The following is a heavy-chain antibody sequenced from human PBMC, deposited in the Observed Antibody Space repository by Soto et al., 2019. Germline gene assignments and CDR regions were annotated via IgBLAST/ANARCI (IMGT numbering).Heavy chain of an antibody. J-gene: IGHJ6*02. Sequence: SVKVSCKASGGTFSSYTISWVRQAPGQGLEWMGRIIPILGIANYAQKFQGRVTITADKSTSTAYMELSSLRSEDTAVYYCARADGSGWGNSYYYYGMDVWGQGTTVTVSS. V-gene: IGHV1-69*02. CDR1: GGTFSSYT. CDR3: ARADGSGWGNSYYYYGMDV. CDR2: IIPILGIA. D-gene: IGHD6-19*01.